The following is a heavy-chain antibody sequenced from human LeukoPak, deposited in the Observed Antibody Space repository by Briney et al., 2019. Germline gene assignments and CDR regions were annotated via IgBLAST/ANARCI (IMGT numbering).Heavy chain of an antibody. V-gene: IGHV4-59*08. CDR3: ARRNKKEMAAQLRGGYYFDY. CDR1: GGSISSYY. D-gene: IGHD5-24*01. J-gene: IGHJ4*02. Sequence: SETLSLTCTVSGGSISSYYWSWIRQPPGKGLEWIGFIYYSGSTKYSPSLKSRVTISVDTSKNQFSLKLNSVTAADTAVYYCARRNKKEMAAQLRGGYYFDYWGQGTLVTVSS. CDR2: IYYSGST.